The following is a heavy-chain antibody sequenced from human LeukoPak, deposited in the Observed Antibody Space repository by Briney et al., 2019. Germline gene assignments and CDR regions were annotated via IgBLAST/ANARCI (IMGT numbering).Heavy chain of an antibody. D-gene: IGHD3-10*01. V-gene: IGHV3-7*01. CDR1: GFTFSSYE. CDR3: ARDNYYGSGSSSFLYYFDY. Sequence: GGSLRLSCAASGFTFSSYEMNWVRQAPGKGLEWVANIKQDGSEKYYVDSVKGRFTISRDNAKNSLYLQMNSLRAEDTAVYYCARDNYYGSGSSSFLYYFDYWGQGTLVTVSS. J-gene: IGHJ4*02. CDR2: IKQDGSEK.